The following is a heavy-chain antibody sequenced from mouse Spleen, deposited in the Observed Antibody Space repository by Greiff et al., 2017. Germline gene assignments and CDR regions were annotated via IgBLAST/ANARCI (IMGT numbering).Heavy chain of an antibody. CDR3: TRDHYDYDEGAWFAY. Sequence: EVKLMESGEGLVKPGGSLKLSCAASGFTFSSYAMSWVRQTPEKRLEWVAYISSGGDYIYYADTVKGRFTISRDNARNTLYLQMSSLKSEDTAMYYCTRDHYDYDEGAWFAYWGQGTLVTVSA. V-gene: IGHV5-9-1*02. D-gene: IGHD2-4*01. CDR1: GFTFSSYA. CDR2: ISSGGDYI. J-gene: IGHJ3*01.